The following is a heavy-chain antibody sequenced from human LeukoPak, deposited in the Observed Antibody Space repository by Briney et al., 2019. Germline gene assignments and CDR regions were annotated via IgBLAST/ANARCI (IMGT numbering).Heavy chain of an antibody. Sequence: GGSLRLSCAASGLTFTGYAMHSVRQAPGKGLEWMAAISHDGTKKDYADPVKGRFTISRDSSNNALYLQMDSLRAEETAVYYCARDKIYRGSGSCLDYWGQGTLVTVCS. CDR1: GLTFTGYA. CDR3: ARDKIYRGSGSCLDY. CDR2: ISHDGTKK. J-gene: IGHJ4*02. D-gene: IGHD3-10*01. V-gene: IGHV3-30-3*01.